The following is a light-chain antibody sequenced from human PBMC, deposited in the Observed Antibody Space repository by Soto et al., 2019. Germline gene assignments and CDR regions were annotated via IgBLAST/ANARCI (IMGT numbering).Light chain of an antibody. CDR2: GAS. Sequence: EIILTQSPASLSVSPGERATLSCRASQSVNNNLAWYQQKPGQAPRLLIYGASTRATGIPGRFRGSGSGTEFTLNITSLQYEDFAVYFCQQYNNLPPDTFGQGTKLEIK. J-gene: IGKJ2*01. CDR3: QQYNNLPPDT. V-gene: IGKV3-15*01. CDR1: QSVNNN.